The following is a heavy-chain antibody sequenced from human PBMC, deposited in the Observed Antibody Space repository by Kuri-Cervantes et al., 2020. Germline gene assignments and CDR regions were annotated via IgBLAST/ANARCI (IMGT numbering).Heavy chain of an antibody. D-gene: IGHD4-17*01. CDR3: ARGPPYGDAFDV. V-gene: IGHV3-23*01. J-gene: IGHJ3*01. CDR2: ISGSGGST. CDR1: GFTFSSYA. Sequence: GESLKISCAASGFTFSSYAMSWVRQALGKGLEWVSAISGSGGSTYYADSVKGRFTISRDNVKNSLYVQMNSLRAEDTAVYYCARGPPYGDAFDVWGQGTMVTVSS.